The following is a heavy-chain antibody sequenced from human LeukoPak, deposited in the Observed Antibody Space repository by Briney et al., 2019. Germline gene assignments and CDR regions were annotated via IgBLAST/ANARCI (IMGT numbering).Heavy chain of an antibody. CDR3: ARRSYNSPFRY. V-gene: IGHV4-34*01. CDR1: GGSISSYY. Sequence: PSETLSLTCTVSGGSISSYYWSWVRQPPGKGLEWIGEINHSGYTNYNPSLKSRVTISADTSKNQFSLQLSSVTAADTAVYYCARRSYNSPFRYWGQGTLVTVSS. J-gene: IGHJ4*02. CDR2: INHSGYT. D-gene: IGHD1-26*01.